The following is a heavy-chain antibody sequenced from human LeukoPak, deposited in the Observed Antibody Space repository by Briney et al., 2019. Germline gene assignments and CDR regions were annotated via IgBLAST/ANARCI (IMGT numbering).Heavy chain of an antibody. D-gene: IGHD3-10*01. J-gene: IGHJ4*02. Sequence: GASVKVSCKSSGYTFSGFYIHWVRQATGQGLEWMGWINPNSGVTNYAQKLQGRVTITRDTSIDTAYMQLSRLRSEDTAVYYCARGATMVRGVIWDAADYWGQGTLVTVSS. CDR1: GYTFSGFY. V-gene: IGHV1-2*02. CDR2: INPNSGVT. CDR3: ARGATMVRGVIWDAADY.